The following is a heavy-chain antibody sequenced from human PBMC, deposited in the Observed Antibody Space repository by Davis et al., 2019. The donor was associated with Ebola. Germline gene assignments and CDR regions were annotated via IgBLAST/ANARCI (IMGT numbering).Heavy chain of an antibody. D-gene: IGHD6-19*01. Sequence: GESLKISCAASGFTFSSYTMNWVRQAPGKGLEWVSTISNGGRNIHYADSVKGRFTLSRDDSKNTLFLQMNTLRAEDTAVYYCTTRLVNHFDYWGQGTLVTVSS. J-gene: IGHJ4*02. CDR3: TTRLVNHFDY. CDR2: ISNGGRNI. CDR1: GFTFSSYT. V-gene: IGHV3-23*01.